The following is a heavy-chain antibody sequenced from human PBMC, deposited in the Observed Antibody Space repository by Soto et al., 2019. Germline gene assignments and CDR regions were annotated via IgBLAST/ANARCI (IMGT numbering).Heavy chain of an antibody. J-gene: IGHJ3*02. CDR2: ISVYNGNT. V-gene: IGHV1-18*01. CDR3: AGASGELRYFDWLPDGFDI. CDR1: GYTFSSFG. D-gene: IGHD3-9*01. Sequence: QVQLVQSGAEVKKPGASVKVSCKASGYTFSSFGISWVRQAPGQGLEWLGWISVYNGNTKYAQKVQGSVTMTTDTSTTTAHMELRSLRFADTAVYYCAGASGELRYFDWLPDGFDIWGQGTMVTVSS.